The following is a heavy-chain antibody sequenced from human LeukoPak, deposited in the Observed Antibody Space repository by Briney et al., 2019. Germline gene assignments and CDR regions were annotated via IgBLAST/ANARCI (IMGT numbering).Heavy chain of an antibody. CDR2: ISGSGSST. CDR3: ARHVAVLPAPRNYYFDY. Sequence: GGSLRLSCAASGFTFSNFAMSWVRQAPGKGLEWVSSISGSGSSTYYADSVKGRFTISRDNSENTLYLQMNSLRAEDTAVYYCARHVAVLPAPRNYYFDYWGQGILVTVSS. J-gene: IGHJ4*02. D-gene: IGHD2-2*01. V-gene: IGHV3-23*01. CDR1: GFTFSNFA.